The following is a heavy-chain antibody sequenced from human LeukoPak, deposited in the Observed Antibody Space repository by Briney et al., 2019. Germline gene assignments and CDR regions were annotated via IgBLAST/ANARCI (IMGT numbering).Heavy chain of an antibody. CDR3: ARSYYYDSSGYLGY. CDR1: GGSISSYY. D-gene: IGHD3-22*01. V-gene: IGHV4-59*01. J-gene: IGHJ4*02. Sequence: SETLSLTYTVSGGSISSYYWSWIRQPPGKGLEWIGYIYYSGSTNYNLSLKSRVTISVDTSKNQFSLKLSSVTAADTAVYYCARSYYYDSSGYLGYWGQGTLVTVSS. CDR2: IYYSGST.